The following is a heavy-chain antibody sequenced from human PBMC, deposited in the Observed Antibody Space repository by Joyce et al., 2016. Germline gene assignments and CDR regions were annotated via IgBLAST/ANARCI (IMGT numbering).Heavy chain of an antibody. Sequence: QVQLVQSGAEVKKPGSSMKVSCKVSGGSFSRFAISWVRRAPGHGLEWRGGVVPCTGTSNYAQKFQGRVSITADEATSTAYIELRRLISDDTAVYYCAKPIYCNGDNCFNNFDFWGQGTLVTVSS. V-gene: IGHV1-69*12. CDR1: GGSFSRFA. J-gene: IGHJ4*02. CDR3: AKPIYCNGDNCFNNFDF. CDR2: VVPCTGTS. D-gene: IGHD2-15*01.